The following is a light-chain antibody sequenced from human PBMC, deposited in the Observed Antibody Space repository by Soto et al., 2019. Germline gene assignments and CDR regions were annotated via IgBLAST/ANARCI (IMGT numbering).Light chain of an antibody. CDR1: QSVSSSY. Sequence: DIVLTQSPGTLSLSPGERATLSCRPSQSVSSSYLAWYQQKPGQAPRLLIYGASSRATGIPDRFSGSGSGTEFTLTINRLEPGDFAVYYCQQYGSSPQTVGQGTKLEIK. CDR2: GAS. V-gene: IGKV3-20*01. J-gene: IGKJ2*01. CDR3: QQYGSSPQT.